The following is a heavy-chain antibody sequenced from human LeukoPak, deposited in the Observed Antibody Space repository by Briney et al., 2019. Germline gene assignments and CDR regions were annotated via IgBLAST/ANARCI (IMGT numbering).Heavy chain of an antibody. CDR1: GGSFSGYY. Sequence: SETLSLTCAVYGGSFSGYYWSWIRQPPGKGLEWIGEINHSGSTNYNPSLKSRVTISVDTSKNQFSLKLSSVTAADTAVYYCARESLGSTDYWGQGTLVTVSS. CDR2: INHSGST. J-gene: IGHJ4*02. CDR3: ARESLGSTDY. V-gene: IGHV4-34*01. D-gene: IGHD3-10*01.